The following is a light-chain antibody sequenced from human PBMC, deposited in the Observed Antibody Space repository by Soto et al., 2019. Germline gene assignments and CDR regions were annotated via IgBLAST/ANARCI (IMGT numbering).Light chain of an antibody. CDR3: QQYNNWPYT. Sequence: EIIMTQSPATLSVSPGEGATLSCRTSHSISTNLAWYQHKRGQSPRLLVYGASTRATGVPARFSGSGSGAEFTLSISSLQSEDFAVYYCQQYNNWPYTFGQGTKLEIK. CDR1: HSISTN. V-gene: IGKV3-15*01. J-gene: IGKJ2*01. CDR2: GAS.